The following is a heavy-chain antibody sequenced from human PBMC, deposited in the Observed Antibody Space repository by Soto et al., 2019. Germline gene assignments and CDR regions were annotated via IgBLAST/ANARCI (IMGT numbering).Heavy chain of an antibody. D-gene: IGHD4-4*01. J-gene: IGHJ4*02. Sequence: QVQLQESGPGLVKPSETLSLTCTVSGGSISSYYWSWIRQPPGKGLEWIGYIYYSGSTNYNPSLKSRVTISVDTSKNQFSLQLSSVTAADTAVYYCARGGSTLTTFLFDYWGQGTLVTVSS. CDR1: GGSISSYY. V-gene: IGHV4-59*01. CDR2: IYYSGST. CDR3: ARGGSTLTTFLFDY.